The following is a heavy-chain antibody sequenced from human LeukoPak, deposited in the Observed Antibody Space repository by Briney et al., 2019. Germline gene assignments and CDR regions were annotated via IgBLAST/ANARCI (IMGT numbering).Heavy chain of an antibody. CDR3: ARVVAARGMDV. CDR1: GFTFSSYD. D-gene: IGHD2-15*01. V-gene: IGHV3-13*01. J-gene: IGHJ6*02. CDR2: IGTAGDT. Sequence: PGGSLRLSCAASGFTFSSYDMHWVRQATGKGLEWVSAIGTAGDTYYPGSVKGRFTISRENAKNSLYLQMNSLRAGDTAVYYCARVVAARGMDVWGQGTTVTVSS.